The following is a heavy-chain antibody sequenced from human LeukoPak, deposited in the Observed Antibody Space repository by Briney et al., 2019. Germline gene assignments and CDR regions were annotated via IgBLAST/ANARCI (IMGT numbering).Heavy chain of an antibody. J-gene: IGHJ4*02. Sequence: SGPTLVKPTQTLTLTCTFSGFSLSTSGVGVGWIRQPPGKAPEWLALIYWNDDKRYSPSLKSRLTITKDTSKNQVVLTMTNMDPVDTATYYCAHTHGPPMRKDIVVVPAAIGSFGYWGQGTLVTVSS. V-gene: IGHV2-5*01. D-gene: IGHD2-2*02. CDR3: AHTHGPPMRKDIVVVPAAIGSFGY. CDR2: IYWNDDK. CDR1: GFSLSTSGVG.